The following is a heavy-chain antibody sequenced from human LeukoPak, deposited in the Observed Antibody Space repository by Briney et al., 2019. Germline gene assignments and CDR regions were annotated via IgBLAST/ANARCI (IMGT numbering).Heavy chain of an antibody. V-gene: IGHV4-39*01. CDR3: ARLGESAGAGWFDP. CDR2: IYYSGST. J-gene: IGHJ5*02. CDR1: GGSISSSSYY. Sequence: SETLSLTCTVSGGSISSSSYYWGWIRQPPGKGPEWIGSIYYSGSTYYNPSLKSRVTISVDTSKNQFSLKLSSVTAADTAVYYCARLGESAGAGWFDPWGQGTLVTVSS. D-gene: IGHD2-21*01.